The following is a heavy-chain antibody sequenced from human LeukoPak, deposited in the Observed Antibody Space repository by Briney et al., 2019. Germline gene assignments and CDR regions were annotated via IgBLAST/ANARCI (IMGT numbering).Heavy chain of an antibody. Sequence: PSETLSLTCAVYGGSFSGYYWSWIRQPPGKGLDWIGEINHSGSTNYNPSLKSRVTISVDTSKNQFSLKLSSVTAADTAVYYCARMGASPSFDYWGQGTLVTVSS. CDR1: GGSFSGYY. CDR3: ARMGASPSFDY. J-gene: IGHJ4*02. CDR2: INHSGST. D-gene: IGHD1-26*01. V-gene: IGHV4-34*01.